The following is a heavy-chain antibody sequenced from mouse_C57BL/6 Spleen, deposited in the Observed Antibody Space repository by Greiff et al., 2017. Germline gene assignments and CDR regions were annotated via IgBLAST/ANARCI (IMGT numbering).Heavy chain of an antibody. V-gene: IGHV1-82*01. CDR1: GYAFSSSW. CDR2: IYPGDGDT. D-gene: IGHD2-3*01. Sequence: QVQLKESGPELVKPGASVKISCKASGYAFSSSWMNWVKQRPGKGLEWIGRIYPGDGDTNYNGKFKGKATLTADKSSSTAYMQLSSLTSEDSAVYFCARGIYDGYRFAYWGQGTLVTVSA. J-gene: IGHJ3*01. CDR3: ARGIYDGYRFAY.